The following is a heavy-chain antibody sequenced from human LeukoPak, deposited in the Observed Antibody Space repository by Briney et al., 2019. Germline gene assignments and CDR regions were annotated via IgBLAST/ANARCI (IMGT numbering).Heavy chain of an antibody. CDR1: GFTFSSYW. CDR2: IKQDGSEK. J-gene: IGHJ4*02. V-gene: IGHV3-7*01. D-gene: IGHD6-19*01. Sequence: PGGSLRLSCAASGFTFSSYWMSWVRQAPGKGLEWVANIKQDGSEKYYVDSVKGRFTISRDNAKNSLYLQMNSLRAEDTVVYYCARVSIAVAAIEYYFDYWGQGTLVTVSS. CDR3: ARVSIAVAAIEYYFDY.